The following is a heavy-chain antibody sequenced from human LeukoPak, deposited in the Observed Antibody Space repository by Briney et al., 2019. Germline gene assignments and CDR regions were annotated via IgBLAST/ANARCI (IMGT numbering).Heavy chain of an antibody. Sequence: GWSLRLSCAASGFTFSSYWMCWVHQAPGKGLEWVANIKQDGSEKYYVDSVKSRFTISRDNSRDTLYLQMNSLRAEDTAVYYCAKGYYDYVWGSYYFDYWGQGTLVTVSS. CDR1: GFTFSSYW. J-gene: IGHJ4*02. CDR3: AKGYYDYVWGSYYFDY. D-gene: IGHD3-16*01. V-gene: IGHV3-7*03. CDR2: IKQDGSEK.